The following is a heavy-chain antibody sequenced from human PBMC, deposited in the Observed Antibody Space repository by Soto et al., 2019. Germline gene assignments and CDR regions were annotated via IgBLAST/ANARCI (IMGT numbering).Heavy chain of an antibody. D-gene: IGHD1-7*01. CDR3: ARGGATGTMRAQNWFDP. CDR2: ISYDGSNK. CDR1: GFTFSSYA. Sequence: QVQLVESGGGVVQPGRSLRLSCAASGFTFSSYAMHWVRQAPAKGLVWVAVISYDGSNKYYADSVKGRFTISRDNSKNTLYLQMNSLRAEDTAVYYCARGGATGTMRAQNWFDPWGQGTLVTVSS. V-gene: IGHV3-30-3*01. J-gene: IGHJ5*02.